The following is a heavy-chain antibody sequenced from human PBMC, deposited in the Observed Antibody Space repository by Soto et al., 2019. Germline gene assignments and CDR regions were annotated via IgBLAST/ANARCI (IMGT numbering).Heavy chain of an antibody. V-gene: IGHV3-33*01. CDR3: ARDSNTYYYDSSGSGAFDI. CDR2: IWYDGSNK. Sequence: PGGSLRLSCAASGFTFSSYGMHWVRQAPGKGLEWVAVIWYDGSNKYYADSVKGRFTISRDNSKNTLYLQMNSLRAEDTAVYYCARDSNTYYYDSSGSGAFDIWGQGTMVTVSS. J-gene: IGHJ3*02. D-gene: IGHD3-22*01. CDR1: GFTFSSYG.